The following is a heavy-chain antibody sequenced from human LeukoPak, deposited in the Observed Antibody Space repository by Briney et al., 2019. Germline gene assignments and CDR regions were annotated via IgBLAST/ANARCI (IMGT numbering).Heavy chain of an antibody. CDR1: GGTFSSYA. CDR3: AREGESSYYDSSGIN. J-gene: IGHJ4*02. Sequence: GASVKVSCKASGGTFSSYAISWVRQAPGQGLEWMGGIIPIFGTANYAQKFQGRVTITADKSTSTAYMELSSLRSEDTAVYYCAREGESSYYDSSGINWGQGTLVTVSS. D-gene: IGHD3-22*01. CDR2: IIPIFGTA. V-gene: IGHV1-69*06.